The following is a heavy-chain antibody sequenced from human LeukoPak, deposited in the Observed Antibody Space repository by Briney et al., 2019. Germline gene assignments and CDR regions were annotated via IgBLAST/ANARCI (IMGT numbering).Heavy chain of an antibody. D-gene: IGHD3-22*01. Sequence: GGSLRLSCAASGFTFSSYWMSWVRQAPGKGLEWVANIKQDGSEKYYVDSVKGRFTISRDNAKNSLYLQMNSLRAEGTAVYYCARNYYDSSGYYSLCAFDIWGQGTMVTVSS. CDR2: IKQDGSEK. J-gene: IGHJ3*02. V-gene: IGHV3-7*01. CDR1: GFTFSSYW. CDR3: ARNYYDSSGYYSLCAFDI.